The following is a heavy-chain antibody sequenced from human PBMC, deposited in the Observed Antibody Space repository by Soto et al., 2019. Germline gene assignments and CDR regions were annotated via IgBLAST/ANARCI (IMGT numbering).Heavy chain of an antibody. D-gene: IGHD6-13*01. J-gene: IGHJ6*02. CDR2: IYSGGST. V-gene: IGHV3-53*01. CDR1: GFTVSSNS. Sequence: EVQLVESGGGLIQPGGSLRLSCAASGFTVSSNSMSWVRQAPGKGLEWVSVIYSGGSTYYADSVKGRFTISRDNSKNTLYLQMNSLRAEDTAVYYCARDRRRVAAAGYGMDVWGQGTTVTVSS. CDR3: ARDRRRVAAAGYGMDV.